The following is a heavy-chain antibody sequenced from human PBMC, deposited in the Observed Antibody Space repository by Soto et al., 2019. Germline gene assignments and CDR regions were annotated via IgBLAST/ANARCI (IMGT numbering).Heavy chain of an antibody. V-gene: IGHV4-34*01. J-gene: IGHJ5*02. Sequence: PSETLSLTCAVYGGSFSGYYWSWIRQPPGKGLEWIGEINHSGSTNYNPSLKSRVNISVDTSKNQFSLKLSSVTAADTAVYYCARRYFDWLLSGRSRFDPWGQGTLVTVS. CDR2: INHSGST. CDR1: GGSFSGYY. D-gene: IGHD3-9*01. CDR3: ARRYFDWLLSGRSRFDP.